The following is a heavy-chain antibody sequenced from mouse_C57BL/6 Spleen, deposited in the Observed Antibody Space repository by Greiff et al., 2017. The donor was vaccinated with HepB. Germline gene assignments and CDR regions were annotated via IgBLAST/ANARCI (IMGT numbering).Heavy chain of an antibody. J-gene: IGHJ4*01. CDR1: GYAFTNYL. V-gene: IGHV1-54*01. D-gene: IGHD1-1*02. CDR3: ARVGAMARGNAMDY. Sequence: VKLQESGAELVRPGTSVKVSCKASGYAFTNYLIEWVKQRPGQGLEWIGVINPGSGGTNYNEKFKGKATLTADKSSSTAYMQLSSLTSEDSAVYFCARVGAMARGNAMDYWGQGTSVTVSS. CDR2: INPGSGGT.